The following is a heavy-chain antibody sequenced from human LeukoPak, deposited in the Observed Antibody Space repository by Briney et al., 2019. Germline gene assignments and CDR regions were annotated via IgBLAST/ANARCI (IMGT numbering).Heavy chain of an antibody. Sequence: SQTLSLTCTVSGGSISSSSYYWGWIRQPPGKGLEWVGSIYYSGSTYYNPSLKSRVTISVDTSKNQFSLKLSSVTAADTAVYYCARVHSSSWYAADAFDIWGQGTMVTVSS. J-gene: IGHJ3*02. CDR2: IYYSGST. V-gene: IGHV4-39*01. CDR1: GGSISSSSYY. CDR3: ARVHSSSWYAADAFDI. D-gene: IGHD6-13*01.